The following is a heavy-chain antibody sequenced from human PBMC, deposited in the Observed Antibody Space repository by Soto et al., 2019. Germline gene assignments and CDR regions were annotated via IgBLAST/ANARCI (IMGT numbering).Heavy chain of an antibody. CDR2: IWYDGSNK. CDR3: ARDPRPPTDVVASSGNWFDP. V-gene: IGHV3-33*01. CDR1: GFTFSSYG. Sequence: GGSLRLSCAASGFTFSSYGMHWVRQAPGKGLEWVAVIWYDGSNKYYADSVKGRFTISRDNSKNTLYLQMNSLRAEDTAVYYCARDPRPPTDVVASSGNWFDPWGQGTLVTVSS. J-gene: IGHJ5*02. D-gene: IGHD2-15*01.